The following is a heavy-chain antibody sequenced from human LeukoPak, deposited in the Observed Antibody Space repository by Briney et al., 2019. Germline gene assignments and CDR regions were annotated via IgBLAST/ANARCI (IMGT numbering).Heavy chain of an antibody. V-gene: IGHV4-31*03. Sequence: PSETLSLTCTVSGGSISSGGYHWSWIRQHPGKGLEWIGYIYYSGSTYYNPSLKSRVTISVDTSKNQFSLKLSSVTAADTAVYYCARDGRLYGMDVWGQGTTVTVSS. J-gene: IGHJ6*02. CDR2: IYYSGST. CDR3: ARDGRLYGMDV. CDR1: GGSISSGGYH.